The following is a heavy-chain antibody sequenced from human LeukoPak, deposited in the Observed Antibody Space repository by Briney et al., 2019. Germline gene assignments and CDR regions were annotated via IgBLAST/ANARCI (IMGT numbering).Heavy chain of an antibody. CDR3: ARVPIPGIAAAGTGLGGY. CDR2: IRYDGSNK. Sequence: GGSLRLSCAASGFTFSSYGMHWVRQAPGKGLEWVTFIRYDGSNKYYADSVKGRFTISRDNAKNSLYLQMNSLRAEETAVYYCARVPIPGIAAAGTGLGGYWGQGTLVTVSS. V-gene: IGHV3-30*02. D-gene: IGHD6-13*01. J-gene: IGHJ4*02. CDR1: GFTFSSYG.